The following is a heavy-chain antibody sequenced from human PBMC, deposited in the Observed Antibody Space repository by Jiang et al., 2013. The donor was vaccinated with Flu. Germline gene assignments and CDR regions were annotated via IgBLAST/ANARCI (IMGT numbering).Heavy chain of an antibody. Sequence: GSGLVKPSQTLSLTCTVSGGSISSGSYYWSWIRQPAGKGLEWIGRIYTSGSTNYNPSLKSRVTISVDTSKNQFSLKLSSVTAADTAVYYCARAVNYYDSSGYYSYFDYWGQGTLVTVSS. CDR2: IYTSGST. CDR1: GGSISSGSYY. D-gene: IGHD3-22*01. J-gene: IGHJ4*02. CDR3: ARAVNYYDSSGYYSYFDY. V-gene: IGHV4-61*02.